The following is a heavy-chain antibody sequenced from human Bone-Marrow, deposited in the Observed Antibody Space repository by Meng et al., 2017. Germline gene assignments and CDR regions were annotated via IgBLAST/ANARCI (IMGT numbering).Heavy chain of an antibody. J-gene: IGHJ4*02. CDR1: GFTFDDYA. CDR3: AKDPGDGYNQYYFDY. D-gene: IGHD5-24*01. Sequence: SLKISCAASGFTFDDYAMHWVRQAPGKGLEWVSGISWNSGSIGYADSVKGRFNISRDNAKNSLYLQMNSLRAEDTALYYCAKDPGDGYNQYYFDYWGQGTLVTVSS. CDR2: ISWNSGSI. V-gene: IGHV3-9*01.